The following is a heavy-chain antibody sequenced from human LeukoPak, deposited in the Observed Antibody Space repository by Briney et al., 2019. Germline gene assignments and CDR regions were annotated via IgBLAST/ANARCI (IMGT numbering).Heavy chain of an antibody. J-gene: IGHJ4*02. CDR3: AKDMIWKDFAAGGLFDS. Sequence: GGSLRLSCAASGFTFSSYGMSWVRQAPGKGLEWVSAISGSGGSTYYADSVKGRFTISRDNSKNTLYLQMNSLRAEDTAVYYCAKDMIWKDFAAGGLFDSWGQGTLVTVSS. CDR1: GFTFSSYG. V-gene: IGHV3-23*01. CDR2: ISGSGGST. D-gene: IGHD6-13*01.